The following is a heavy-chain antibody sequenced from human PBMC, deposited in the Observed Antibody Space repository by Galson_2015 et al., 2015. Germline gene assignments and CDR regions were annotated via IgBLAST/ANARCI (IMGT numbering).Heavy chain of an antibody. CDR1: GGSISSSNW. D-gene: IGHD2-2*01. Sequence: SETLSLTCAVSGGSISSSNWWSWVRQPPGKGLEWIGEIYHSGSTNYNPSLKSRVTISVDKSKNQFSLKLSSVTAADTAVYYCARDWYCSSTSCRRLDYWGQGTLVTVSS. V-gene: IGHV4-4*02. CDR3: ARDWYCSSTSCRRLDY. J-gene: IGHJ4*02. CDR2: IYHSGST.